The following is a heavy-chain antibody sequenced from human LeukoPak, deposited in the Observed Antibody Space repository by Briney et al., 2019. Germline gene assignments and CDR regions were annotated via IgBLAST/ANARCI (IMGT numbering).Heavy chain of an antibody. Sequence: PSETLSLPCAVYGWSFNDHYWNWIRQPPGKGLEWIGEINARGDTNFNPSLKSRVTISVDTSKNQFSLTLTSMIAADTAVYYCARGQVPAARGYNWFDPWNEGTLVTVSS. CDR3: ARGQVPAARGYNWFDP. D-gene: IGHD2-2*01. CDR2: INARGDT. J-gene: IGHJ5*02. CDR1: GWSFNDHY. V-gene: IGHV4-34*01.